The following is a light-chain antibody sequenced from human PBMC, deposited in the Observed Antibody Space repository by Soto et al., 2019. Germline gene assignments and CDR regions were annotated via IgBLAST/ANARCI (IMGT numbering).Light chain of an antibody. CDR1: NIGSES. Sequence: SYVLTQPPSVSVAPGQTATITCGGSNIGSESVHWYQQRPGQAPVLVVYDDSDRPSGIPERFSGSKSGNTATLTITRVEAGDEADYFCQLWDKNNDRYVFGTGTKLTVL. CDR2: DDS. CDR3: QLWDKNNDRYV. V-gene: IGLV3-21*02. J-gene: IGLJ1*01.